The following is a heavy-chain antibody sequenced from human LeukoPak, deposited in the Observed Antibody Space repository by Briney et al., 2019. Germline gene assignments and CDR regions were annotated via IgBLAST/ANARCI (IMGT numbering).Heavy chain of an antibody. CDR3: ARSYYYDSSGYYPGEASFDY. CDR2: IIPIFGTA. V-gene: IGHV1-69*05. CDR1: GGTFSSYA. Sequence: ASVKVSCKASGGTFSSYAISWVRQAPGQGLEWMGGIIPIFGTANYAQKFQGRVTITTDESTSTAYMELSSLRSEDTAVYYCARSYYYDSSGYYPGEASFDYWGQGTLVTVSS. D-gene: IGHD3-22*01. J-gene: IGHJ4*02.